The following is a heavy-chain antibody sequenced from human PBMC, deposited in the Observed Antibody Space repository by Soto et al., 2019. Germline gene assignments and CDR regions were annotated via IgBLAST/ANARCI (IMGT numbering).Heavy chain of an antibody. CDR1: GINFNNYW. D-gene: IGHD6-19*01. CDR2: INNVASII. J-gene: IGHJ4*02. V-gene: IGHV3-74*01. Sequence: GGSLRLSCAVSGINFNNYWMHWIRQTPGKGLVWVSHINNVASIINYADSVRGRFTISRDNAKNSLYLQINSLSAEDTAVYYRAREGSSGWSSAQGYWGQGTLVTVSS. CDR3: AREGSSGWSSAQGY.